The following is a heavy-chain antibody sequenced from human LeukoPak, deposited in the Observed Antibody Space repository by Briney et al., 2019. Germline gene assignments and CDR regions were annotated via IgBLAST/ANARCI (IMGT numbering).Heavy chain of an antibody. CDR3: ARESPGGY. V-gene: IGHV3-48*03. Sequence: PGGPLRLSCATSGFTFNSYEMNWFRQAPGKGLEWVSYISASGNTIYYADSVKGRFTISRDNAKDSLYLQMNSVRVEDTAVYYCARESPGGYWGQGTLVTVSS. D-gene: IGHD3-10*01. CDR1: GFTFNSYE. CDR2: ISASGNTI. J-gene: IGHJ4*02.